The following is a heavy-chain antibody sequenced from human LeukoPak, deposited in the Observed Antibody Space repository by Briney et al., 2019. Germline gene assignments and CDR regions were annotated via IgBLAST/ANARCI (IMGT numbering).Heavy chain of an antibody. J-gene: IGHJ4*02. CDR3: ASSQDTAMVEFY. Sequence: GGSLRLSCAASGFTFNRYAMSWVRQAPGKGLEWVSVIYSGGSTYYADSVKGRFTISRDNSKNTLYLQMNSLRAEDTAVYYCASSQDTAMVEFYWGQGTLVTVSS. D-gene: IGHD5-18*01. CDR1: GFTFNRYA. V-gene: IGHV3-53*01. CDR2: IYSGGST.